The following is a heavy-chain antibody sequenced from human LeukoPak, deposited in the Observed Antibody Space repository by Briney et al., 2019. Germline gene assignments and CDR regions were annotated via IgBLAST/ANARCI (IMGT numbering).Heavy chain of an antibody. Sequence: PGGSLRLSCAASGFTFSSYAMHWVPQAPGKGLEWVAVISYDGSNKYYADSVKGRFTISRDNSKNTLYLQMNSLRAEDTAVYYCVRDRLSVVVQPESNWFDPWGQGTLVTVSS. CDR2: ISYDGSNK. CDR1: GFTFSSYA. CDR3: VRDRLSVVVQPESNWFDP. J-gene: IGHJ5*02. D-gene: IGHD2-2*01. V-gene: IGHV3-30*04.